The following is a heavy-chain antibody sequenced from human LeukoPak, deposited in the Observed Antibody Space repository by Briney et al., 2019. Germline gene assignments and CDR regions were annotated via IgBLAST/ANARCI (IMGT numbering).Heavy chain of an antibody. J-gene: IGHJ4*02. D-gene: IGHD2-15*01. Sequence: PGGSLRLSCAASGFTFSSYAMSWVRQAPGKGLEWVSVISYSGGSTYYTDSVKGRFTISRDSSKNTLYLQVNSLRAEDTAVYYCAKNRDDSCYSVLDYWGQGTLVSVSS. CDR3: AKNRDDSCYSVLDY. CDR1: GFTFSSYA. CDR2: ISYSGGST. V-gene: IGHV3-23*01.